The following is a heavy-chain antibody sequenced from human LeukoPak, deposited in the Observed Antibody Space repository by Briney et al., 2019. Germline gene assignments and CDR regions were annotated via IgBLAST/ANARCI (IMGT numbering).Heavy chain of an antibody. CDR2: INHSGST. CDR1: GGSFSGYY. CDR3: AIVRYRAFDI. D-gene: IGHD2-2*02. V-gene: IGHV4-34*01. Sequence: PSETLSLTCAVYGGSFSGYYWSWIRQPPGKGLEWIGEINHSGSTNYNPSLKSRVTISVDTSKNQFSLKLSSVTAADTAVYYCAIVRYRAFDIWGQGTMVTASS. J-gene: IGHJ3*02.